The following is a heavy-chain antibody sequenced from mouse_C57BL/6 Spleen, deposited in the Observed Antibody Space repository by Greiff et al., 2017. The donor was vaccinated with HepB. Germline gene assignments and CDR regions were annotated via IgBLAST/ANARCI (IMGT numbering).Heavy chain of an antibody. CDR1: GYTFTSYW. CDR3: ARGGRRDAMDY. J-gene: IGHJ4*01. D-gene: IGHD3-3*01. V-gene: IGHV1-64*01. CDR2: IHPNSGST. Sequence: QVQLQQSGAELVKPGASVKLSCKASGYTFTSYWMHWVKQRPGQGLEWIGMIHPNSGSTNYNEKFKSKATLTVDKSSSTAYMQLSSLTSEDSAVYYCARGGRRDAMDYWGQGTSVTVSS.